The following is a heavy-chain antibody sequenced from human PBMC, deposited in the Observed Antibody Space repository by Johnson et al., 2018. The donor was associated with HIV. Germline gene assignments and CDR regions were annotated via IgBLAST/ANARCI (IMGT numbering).Heavy chain of an antibody. CDR1: GFTFDDYG. D-gene: IGHD2-8*01. CDR3: ARIIVLMVYEDHDAFDI. Sequence: VQLVESGGGVVRPGGSLRLSCAASGFTFDDYGMHWVRQAPGKGLEWVAGISWNSGSIGYADSVKGRFTISRDNAKNSLYLQMNSLRAEDTAVYYCARIIVLMVYEDHDAFDIWGQGTVVTVSS. V-gene: IGHV3-9*01. CDR2: ISWNSGSI. J-gene: IGHJ3*02.